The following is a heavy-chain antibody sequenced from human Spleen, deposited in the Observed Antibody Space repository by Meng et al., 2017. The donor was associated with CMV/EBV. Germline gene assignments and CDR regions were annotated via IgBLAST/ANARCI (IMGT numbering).Heavy chain of an antibody. CDR3: AREYYDSSGLYPDS. D-gene: IGHD3-22*01. J-gene: IGHJ4*02. Sequence: ASVKVSCKASGYTFTAYYIHWVRQTPGQGLEWMGWINPKSGFTNYAQKFQGRVSMTRDTSITTAYMDLGRLRSDDTAVYFCAREYYDSSGLYPDSWGQGTLVTVSS. V-gene: IGHV1-2*02. CDR2: INPKSGFT. CDR1: GYTFTAYY.